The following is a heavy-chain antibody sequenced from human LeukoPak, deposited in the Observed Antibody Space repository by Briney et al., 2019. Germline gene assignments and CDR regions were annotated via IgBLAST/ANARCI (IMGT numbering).Heavy chain of an antibody. D-gene: IGHD3-10*01. CDR2: LNQDGTEK. J-gene: IGHJ4*02. CDR3: ARDPTYYYGWDY. Sequence: PGGSLRLSCAASGFTFSSYWMSWVRQAPGKGPEWVANLNQDGTEKFYVDSVKGRFTISRDNAKNSLYLKMNSLRGEDTAVYYCARDPTYYYGWDYWGQGTLVTVSS. CDR1: GFTFSSYW. V-gene: IGHV3-7*04.